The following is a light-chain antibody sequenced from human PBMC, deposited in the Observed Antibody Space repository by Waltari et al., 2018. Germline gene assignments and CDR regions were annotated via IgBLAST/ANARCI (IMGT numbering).Light chain of an antibody. CDR3: QQRTIWSGT. J-gene: IGKJ1*01. Sequence: VVLTQSPATLSLSPGERATLSCGASQSISTYLAWYQQKPGQPPRLLFYDASTRATGIPARFSGVGSGTDFTLTISSLEPDDFAVYYCQQRTIWSGTFGQGTKVEIK. V-gene: IGKV3-11*01. CDR2: DAS. CDR1: QSISTY.